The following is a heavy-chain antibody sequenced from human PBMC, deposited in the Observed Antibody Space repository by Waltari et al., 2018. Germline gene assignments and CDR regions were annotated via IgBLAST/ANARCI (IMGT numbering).Heavy chain of an antibody. CDR1: GFSISTTGTG. Sequence: QVTLKESGPALVKPTQTLTLTCTFSGFSISTTGTGLGWIRQPPGKALEWLTNIYWNNHEYYNTSLKSRLTISKDTSKNQVVLTMTNMDPVDTATYYCARVTTLVVGNHAFDFWGQGLRVTVSS. J-gene: IGHJ3*01. D-gene: IGHD2-15*01. CDR3: ARVTTLVVGNHAFDF. CDR2: IYWNNHE. V-gene: IGHV2-70*13.